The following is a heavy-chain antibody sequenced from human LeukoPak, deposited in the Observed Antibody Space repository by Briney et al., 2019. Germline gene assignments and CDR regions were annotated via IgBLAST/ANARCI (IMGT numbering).Heavy chain of an antibody. J-gene: IGHJ4*02. V-gene: IGHV3-7*01. Sequence: PGGSLRLSCAASGFTFSNYWMSWVRRAPGKGLEWVANIKQDGSEKYYLDSLKGRFTISRDNAKNSLFLQLNSLRTEDTAVYYCARDNHYSLDCWGPGTLVTVSS. CDR3: ARDNHYSLDC. CDR1: GFTFSNYW. CDR2: IKQDGSEK. D-gene: IGHD4-11*01.